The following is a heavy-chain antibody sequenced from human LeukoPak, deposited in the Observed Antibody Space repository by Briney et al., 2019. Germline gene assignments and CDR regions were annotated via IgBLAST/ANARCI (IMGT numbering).Heavy chain of an antibody. CDR1: GFTFSSYW. D-gene: IGHD3-22*01. CDR3: ATTSDSSGYYPHPNLDFDY. Sequence: GGSLRLSCAASGFTFSSYWMNWVRQAPGKGLEWVSYISSSGSTIYYADSVKGRFTISRDNAKNSLYLQMNSLRAEDTAVYYCATTSDSSGYYPHPNLDFDYWGQGTLVTVSS. CDR2: ISSSGSTI. J-gene: IGHJ4*02. V-gene: IGHV3-48*04.